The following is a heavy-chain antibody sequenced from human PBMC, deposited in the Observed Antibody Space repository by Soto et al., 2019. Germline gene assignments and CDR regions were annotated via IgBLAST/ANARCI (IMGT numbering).Heavy chain of an antibody. Sequence: WGSLRLSCAASGFTFSSYAMSWVRQAPGKGLEWVSAISGSGGSTYYADSVKGRFTISRDNSKNTLYLQMNSLRAEDTAVYYCAKDRYYYDSSGYFWGQGTLVTVSS. CDR1: GFTFSSYA. CDR2: ISGSGGST. J-gene: IGHJ4*02. D-gene: IGHD3-22*01. CDR3: AKDRYYYDSSGYF. V-gene: IGHV3-23*01.